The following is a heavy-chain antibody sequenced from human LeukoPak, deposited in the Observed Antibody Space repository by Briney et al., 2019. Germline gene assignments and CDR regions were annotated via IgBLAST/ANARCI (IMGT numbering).Heavy chain of an antibody. V-gene: IGHV3-30*18. CDR1: GFTFSSYG. CDR2: ISYDGSNK. J-gene: IGHJ6*04. D-gene: IGHD3-9*01. CDR3: ANGPSYDILTGYYYYYYGMYV. Sequence: PGGSLRLSCAASGFTFSSYGMHWVRQAPGKGLEWVAVISYDGSNKYYADSVKGRFTISRGNSKNTLYLQMNSLRAEDTAVYYCANGPSYDILTGYYYYYYGMYVWGKGTTVTVSS.